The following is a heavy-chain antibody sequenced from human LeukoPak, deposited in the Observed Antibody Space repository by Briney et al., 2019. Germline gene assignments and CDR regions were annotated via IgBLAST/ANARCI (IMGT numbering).Heavy chain of an antibody. D-gene: IGHD1-26*01. Sequence: GASVKVSCKDSGYTFTGYYMHWVRQAPGQGLEWMGWINPNSGGTNYAHKFQGWVTMTRDTSITTAYMELSRLRSHDTAVYYCARAGIVGAKTLGLRSDFDIWGQGTMVTVSS. CDR3: ARAGIVGAKTLGLRSDFDI. CDR2: INPNSGGT. J-gene: IGHJ3*02. V-gene: IGHV1-2*04. CDR1: GYTFTGYY.